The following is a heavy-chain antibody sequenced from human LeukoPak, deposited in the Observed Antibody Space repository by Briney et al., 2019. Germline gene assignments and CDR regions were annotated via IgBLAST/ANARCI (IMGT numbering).Heavy chain of an antibody. CDR1: GGSISSGDYY. V-gene: IGHV4-61*02. J-gene: IGHJ4*02. CDR2: IYTSGST. CDR3: ASQVYRGRYFDY. Sequence: PSQTLSLTCTVSGGSISSGDYYWSWIRQPAGKGLEWIGRIYTSGSTNYNPSLKSRVTISVDTSKNQFSLKLSSVTAADTAVYYCASQVYRGRYFDYWGQGTLVTVSS. D-gene: IGHD3-10*01.